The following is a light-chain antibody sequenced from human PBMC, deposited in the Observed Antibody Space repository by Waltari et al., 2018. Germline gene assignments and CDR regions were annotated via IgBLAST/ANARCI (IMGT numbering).Light chain of an antibody. Sequence: DIQLTQSPSSLSASVGDRVTITCRASQDISHYLAWYQQKPGRAPKLLIYDASTLQSGVSSRFSGSGSGTDFTLTISSLQPDDIASYYCQRYNRALSLAFGGGTKVEI. V-gene: IGKV1-27*01. CDR2: DAS. CDR1: QDISHY. J-gene: IGKJ4*01. CDR3: QRYNRALSLA.